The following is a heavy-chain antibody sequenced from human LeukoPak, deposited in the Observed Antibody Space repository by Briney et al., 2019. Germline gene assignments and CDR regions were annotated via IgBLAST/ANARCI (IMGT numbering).Heavy chain of an antibody. V-gene: IGHV3-43*01. J-gene: IGHJ3*02. Sequence: GGSLRLSCAASGFTFDDYTMHWVRQAPGKGLEWVSLISWDGGSTYYADSVKGRFTISRDNSKNSLYLQMNSLRTEDTALYYCAKDMGGIGAFDIWGQGTMVTVSS. CDR1: GFTFDDYT. CDR2: ISWDGGST. D-gene: IGHD1-14*01. CDR3: AKDMGGIGAFDI.